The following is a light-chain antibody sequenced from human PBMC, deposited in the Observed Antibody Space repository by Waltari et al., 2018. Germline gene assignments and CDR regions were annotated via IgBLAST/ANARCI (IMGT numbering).Light chain of an antibody. Sequence: QSVLTQPPSPSGAPGQSVTLSCSGSTSNLGNITVHWYQQLQGTAPKLLITIHNERPSGVPDRCSGSTSGTSAALAISGLQSEDEADYYCAAWDDSLNAWVFGGGTKLTVL. V-gene: IGLV1-44*01. J-gene: IGLJ3*02. CDR1: TSNLGNIT. CDR2: IHN. CDR3: AAWDDSLNAWV.